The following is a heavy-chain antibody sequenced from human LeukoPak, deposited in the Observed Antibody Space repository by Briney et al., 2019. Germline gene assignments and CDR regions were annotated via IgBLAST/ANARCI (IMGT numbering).Heavy chain of an antibody. V-gene: IGHV3-30*18. CDR3: AKDKSMVRELDY. Sequence: GGSLRLSCAASGFTFSSYGMHWVRQAPGKGLEWVAVISYDGSNKYYADSVKGRFTISRDNSKNTLYLQMNSLRAEDTAVYYCAKDKSMVRELDYWGQGTLVTVSS. CDR1: GFTFSSYG. J-gene: IGHJ4*02. CDR2: ISYDGSNK. D-gene: IGHD3-10*01.